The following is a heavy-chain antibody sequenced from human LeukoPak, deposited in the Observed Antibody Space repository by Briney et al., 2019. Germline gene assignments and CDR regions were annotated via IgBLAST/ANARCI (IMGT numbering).Heavy chain of an antibody. J-gene: IGHJ4*02. Sequence: ASVKVSCKASGGTFSSYDISWVRQAPGQGLEWMGGIIPIFGTANYAQKFQGRVTITADESTSTAYMELSSLRSEDTAVYYCARGHDYVWGSYRSLVSFDYWGQGTLVTVSS. CDR3: ARGHDYVWGSYRSLVSFDY. V-gene: IGHV1-69*13. D-gene: IGHD3-16*02. CDR1: GGTFSSYD. CDR2: IIPIFGTA.